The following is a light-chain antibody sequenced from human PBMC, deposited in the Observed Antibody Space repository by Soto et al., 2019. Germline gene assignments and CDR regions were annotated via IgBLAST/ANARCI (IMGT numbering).Light chain of an antibody. CDR3: QQYNSYSQT. Sequence: DIQMTQSPSTLSASVGDRVTITCRASQSISSWLAWYQQKPGKAPKLLIYKASSLESGVPSRFSGSGSGTEFTLTISSLQPDDFATYYRQQYNSYSQTFGGGTKVEIK. CDR2: KAS. J-gene: IGKJ4*01. V-gene: IGKV1-5*03. CDR1: QSISSW.